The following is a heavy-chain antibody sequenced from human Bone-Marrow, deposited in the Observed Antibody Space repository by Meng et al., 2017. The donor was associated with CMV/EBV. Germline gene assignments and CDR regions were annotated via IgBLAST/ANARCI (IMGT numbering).Heavy chain of an antibody. CDR1: GYTFTSYY. CDR2: INPSGGST. J-gene: IGHJ5*02. D-gene: IGHD3-22*01. Sequence: ASVKVSCKASGYTFTSYYMHWVRQAPGQGLEWMGIINPSGGSTSYAQKFQGRVTMTRDTSTSTVYMELSSLRSEATAVYYCALVVMKVWNWFDPWGQGTLVTVSS. V-gene: IGHV1-46*01. CDR3: ALVVMKVWNWFDP.